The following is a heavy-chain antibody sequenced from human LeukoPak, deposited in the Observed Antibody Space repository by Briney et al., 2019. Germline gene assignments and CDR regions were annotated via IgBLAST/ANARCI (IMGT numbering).Heavy chain of an antibody. CDR1: GFTFSSYA. V-gene: IGHV3-23*01. CDR2: ISGSGGST. J-gene: IGHJ1*01. D-gene: IGHD1-26*01. Sequence: GGSLRLYCAASGFTFSSYAMSWVRQAPGKGLEWVSVISGSGGSTYYADSVKGRFTISRDNSKNTLYLQMNSLRAEDTAVYYCAKSSSRILREPQHWGQGTLVTVSS. CDR3: AKSSSRILREPQH.